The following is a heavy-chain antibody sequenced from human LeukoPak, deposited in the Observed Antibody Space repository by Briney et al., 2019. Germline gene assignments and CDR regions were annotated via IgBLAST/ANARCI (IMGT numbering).Heavy chain of an antibody. Sequence: GGSLRLSCAASGFSFSSYSMNWVRQAPGKGLEWVSYISSSSSTIYYADSVKGRFTISRDNAKNSLYLQMNSLRAEDTAVYYCARAEDLLWFGEFTFDYWGQGTLVTVSS. CDR1: GFSFSSYS. V-gene: IGHV3-48*01. CDR2: ISSSSSTI. J-gene: IGHJ4*02. CDR3: ARAEDLLWFGEFTFDY. D-gene: IGHD3-10*01.